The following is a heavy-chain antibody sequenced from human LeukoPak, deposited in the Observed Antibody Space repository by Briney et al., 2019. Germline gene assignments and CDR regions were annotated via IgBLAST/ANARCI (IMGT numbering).Heavy chain of an antibody. V-gene: IGHV3-23*01. CDR1: GFTFSSFG. J-gene: IGHJ4*02. CDR3: ARDPRAVAGYFDY. Sequence: GGTLRLSCAASGFTFSSFGMSWVRQAPGKGLEWVSAISSTGGTAYYADSVKGRFTISRDNSKSTLYLQMNSLRAEDTAVYYCARDPRAVAGYFDYWGQGTLVTVSS. D-gene: IGHD6-19*01. CDR2: ISSTGGTA.